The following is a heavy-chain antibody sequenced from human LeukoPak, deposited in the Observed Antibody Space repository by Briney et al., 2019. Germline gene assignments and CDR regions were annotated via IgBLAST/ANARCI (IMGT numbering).Heavy chain of an antibody. V-gene: IGHV3-30*18. Sequence: GGSLRLSCAASGFIFGKSWMHWVRQAPGKGLEWVAVISYDGSNKYYADSVKGRFTISRDNSKNTLYLQMNSLRAEDTAVYYCAKDMIVVVPAALLYYYYYYGMDVWGQGTTVTVSS. CDR2: ISYDGSNK. CDR3: AKDMIVVVPAALLYYYYYYGMDV. CDR1: GFIFGKSW. D-gene: IGHD2-2*01. J-gene: IGHJ6*02.